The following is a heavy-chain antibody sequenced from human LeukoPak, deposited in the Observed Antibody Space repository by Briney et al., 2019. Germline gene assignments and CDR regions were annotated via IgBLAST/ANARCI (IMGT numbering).Heavy chain of an antibody. CDR1: VYSFTAKY. Sequence: ASVKVSCTASVYSFTAKYMHWARQAPAQGLAWMGWIKPNSGGKNYAQKFQGRVAMTTNTSMSTAYMELSRLTSDDTAVYYCARAGGRSWFDPWGQGTLVTVSS. J-gene: IGHJ5*02. V-gene: IGHV1-2*02. CDR3: ARAGGRSWFDP. CDR2: IKPNSGGK.